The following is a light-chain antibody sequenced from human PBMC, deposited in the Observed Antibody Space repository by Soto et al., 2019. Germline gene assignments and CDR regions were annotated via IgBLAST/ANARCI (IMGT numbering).Light chain of an antibody. J-gene: IGLJ1*01. CDR1: SSDVGGYDY. V-gene: IGLV2-14*01. CDR2: EVS. Sequence: QSALTQPASVSGSPGQSITISCTGTSSDVGGYDYVSWYQQHPGKAPKLMIYEVSNRPSGVSNRFSGSKSGNTASLTISGLQPEDEADYYCSSYTSITSLDVFGTGTQLTVL. CDR3: SSYTSITSLDV.